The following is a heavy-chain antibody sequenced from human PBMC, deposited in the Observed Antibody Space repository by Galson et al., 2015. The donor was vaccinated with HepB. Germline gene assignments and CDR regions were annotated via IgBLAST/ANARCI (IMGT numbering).Heavy chain of an antibody. J-gene: IGHJ6*02. Sequence: SVKVSCKASGYTFTSYGVSWVRQAPGQGLEWLGWISAYNGHTNYAQKLQGRVTMTTDTSTSTAYMELRSLRSDDTAVYYCARAAYSYDSRGYSSAGLGMDVWGQGTTVTVSS. CDR2: ISAYNGHT. CDR3: ARAAYSYDSRGYSSAGLGMDV. CDR1: GYTFTSYG. D-gene: IGHD3-22*01. V-gene: IGHV1-18*01.